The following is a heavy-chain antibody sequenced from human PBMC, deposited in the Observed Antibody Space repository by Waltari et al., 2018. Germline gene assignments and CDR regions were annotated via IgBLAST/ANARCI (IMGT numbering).Heavy chain of an antibody. D-gene: IGHD3-16*01. J-gene: IGHJ6*02. CDR2: FDPEDGET. CDR3: AKALHSVARWGPNYYGRTV. CDR1: GYTLTELS. V-gene: IGHV1-24*01. Sequence: QVQLVQSGAEVKKPGASVKVSCKVSGYTLTELSMHWVRQAPGKGLEWMGGFDPEDGETVYEQKCQGRVTMTEDTTTDTAYMELNSLRSEDTAVYYCAKALHSVARWGPNYYGRTVGGQG.